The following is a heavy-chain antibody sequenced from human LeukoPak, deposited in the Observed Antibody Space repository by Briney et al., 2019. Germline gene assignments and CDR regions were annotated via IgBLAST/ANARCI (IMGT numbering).Heavy chain of an antibody. Sequence: PGGSLRLSCAASGFTLSSNWMNWVRQAPGKGLEWVAIIKQDGSEKYYVDSEKGRFTISRDNAKNSLYLQMNSLRAEDTAVYYCARGNGFIIDYWGQGTLVTVSS. CDR2: IKQDGSEK. J-gene: IGHJ4*02. V-gene: IGHV3-7*01. CDR1: GFTLSSNW. D-gene: IGHD2-8*01. CDR3: ARGNGFIIDY.